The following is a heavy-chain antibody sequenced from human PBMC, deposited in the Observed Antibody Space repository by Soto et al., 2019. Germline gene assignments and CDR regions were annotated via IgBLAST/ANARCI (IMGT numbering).Heavy chain of an antibody. J-gene: IGHJ4*02. CDR1: GASISSYQ. CDR3: ARAPGDSAGYYYFDY. D-gene: IGHD3-22*01. CDR2: IYTSGST. V-gene: IGHV4-4*07. Sequence: QVQLQESGPGLVKPSETLSLTCTVSGASISSYQWSWIRQPAGKGLEWIGRIYTSGSTNYNPSLKRRVTRSVDTSKNQFSLKLSSVTAADTAVYYCARAPGDSAGYYYFDYWGQGTLVTVSS.